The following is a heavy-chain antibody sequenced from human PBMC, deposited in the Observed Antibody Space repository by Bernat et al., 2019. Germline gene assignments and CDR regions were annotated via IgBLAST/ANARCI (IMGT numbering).Heavy chain of an antibody. CDR1: GDTFSSYA. Sequence: QAQLVQSGAEVKKPGASVKVSCKASGDTFSSYAVHWVRHAPGQGLEWMGRISAGNRNTKYSQTFQDRLHITRDTSASTAYMELGSLRSEDTAVYYCARGFGFGESNWFDPWGRGTLVIVSS. CDR2: ISAGNRNT. D-gene: IGHD3-10*01. J-gene: IGHJ5*02. CDR3: ARGFGFGESNWFDP. V-gene: IGHV1-3*01.